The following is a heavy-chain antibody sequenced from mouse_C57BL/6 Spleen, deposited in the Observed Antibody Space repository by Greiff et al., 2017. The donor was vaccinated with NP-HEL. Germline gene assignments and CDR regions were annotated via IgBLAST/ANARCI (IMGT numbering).Heavy chain of an antibody. J-gene: IGHJ3*01. CDR1: GYTFTSYW. Sequence: QVQLQQPGAELVRPGSSVKLSCKASGYTFTSYWMHWVKQRPIQGLEWIGNIDPSDSETHYNQKFKDKATLTVDKSSSTAYMQLSSLTSEDSAVYYCARYSLYDGYYWFAYWGQGTLVTVSA. V-gene: IGHV1-52*01. CDR3: ARYSLYDGYYWFAY. CDR2: IDPSDSET. D-gene: IGHD2-3*01.